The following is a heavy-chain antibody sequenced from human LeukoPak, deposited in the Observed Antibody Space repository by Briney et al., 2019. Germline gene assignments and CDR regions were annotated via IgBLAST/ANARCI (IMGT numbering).Heavy chain of an antibody. Sequence: PGGSLRLSCAASGFTFSSYAMHWVRQSLGKGLEWVAVMSYDGFNKYYADSVKGRFTISRDNSKNTLYLQMNSLRAEDTAVYYCAKTKGYSYGYYFDYWGQETLVTVSS. V-gene: IGHV3-30*18. CDR2: MSYDGFNK. J-gene: IGHJ4*02. CDR3: AKTKGYSYGYYFDY. CDR1: GFTFSSYA. D-gene: IGHD5-18*01.